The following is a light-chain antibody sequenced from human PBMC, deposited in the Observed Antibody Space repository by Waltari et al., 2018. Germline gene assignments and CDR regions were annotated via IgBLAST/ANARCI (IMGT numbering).Light chain of an antibody. V-gene: IGKV1-13*02. CDR2: DVF. CDR1: VTVSSA. Sequence: AIQLTQSPPSLSASVGDRVTLSCRASVTVSSALAWYQQKPGKAPKLLIYDVFNLQSGVPSRFSGSGSGIDFTLTISDLQPEDFATYYCQQFNSYPLTFGGGTKVEI. CDR3: QQFNSYPLT. J-gene: IGKJ4*01.